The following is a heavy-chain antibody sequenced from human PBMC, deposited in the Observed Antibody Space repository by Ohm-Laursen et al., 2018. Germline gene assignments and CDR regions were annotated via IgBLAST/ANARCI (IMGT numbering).Heavy chain of an antibody. CDR3: AKVHGSGWYGYLDY. V-gene: IGHV3-9*01. D-gene: IGHD6-19*01. CDR2: ISYNSGST. J-gene: IGHJ4*02. Sequence: SLRLSCAASGFTFDDYAMHWVRRPPGKGLEWVSGISYNSGSTGYADSVKGRFTISRDNAKNSRYLQMDSLRAEDTALYYCAKVHGSGWYGYLDYWGQGTLVTVSS. CDR1: GFTFDDYA.